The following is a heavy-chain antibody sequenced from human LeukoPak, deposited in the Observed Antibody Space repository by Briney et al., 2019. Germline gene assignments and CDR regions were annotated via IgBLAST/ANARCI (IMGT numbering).Heavy chain of an antibody. D-gene: IGHD1-20*01. CDR2: IYPGDSDT. CDR3: ARGHYNWNDVRAFDI. Sequence: GESLKISCMGSGYRFTTYWIGWVRQMPGKGLERMGIIYPGDSDTRYSPSFEGQVTISVDKSINTAYLQWSSLKASDTAMYYCARGHYNWNDVRAFDIWGQGTMVTVSS. V-gene: IGHV5-51*01. J-gene: IGHJ3*02. CDR1: GYRFTTYW.